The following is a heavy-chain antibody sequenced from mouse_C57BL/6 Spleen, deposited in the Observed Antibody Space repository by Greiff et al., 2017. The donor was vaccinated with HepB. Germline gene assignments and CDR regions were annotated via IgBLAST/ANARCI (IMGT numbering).Heavy chain of an antibody. V-gene: IGHV1-72*01. D-gene: IGHD2-4*01. CDR1: GYTFTSYW. CDR3: ARGRPIYYDYDGFAY. Sequence: VQLQQPGAELVKPGASVKLSCKASGYTFTSYWMHWVKQRPGRGLEWIGRIDPNSGGTKYNEKCKSKATLTVDKPSSTAYMQLSSLTSEDSAVYYVARGRPIYYDYDGFAYWGQGTLVTVSA. J-gene: IGHJ3*01. CDR2: IDPNSGGT.